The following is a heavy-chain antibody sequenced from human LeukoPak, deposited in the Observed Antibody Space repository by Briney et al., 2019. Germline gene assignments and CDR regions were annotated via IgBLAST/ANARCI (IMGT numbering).Heavy chain of an antibody. J-gene: IGHJ6*03. D-gene: IGHD6-6*01. V-gene: IGHV4-34*01. CDR3: ARAGPGGSSSAEYYYMDV. CDR1: GGSFSGYY. Sequence: PSETLSLTCAVYGGSFSGYYWSWIRQPPGKGLEWIGEINHSGSTNYNPSLKSRVAISVDTSKNQFSLQLNSVTPEDTAVYYCARAGPGGSSSAEYYYMDVWGKGTTVTVSS. CDR2: INHSGST.